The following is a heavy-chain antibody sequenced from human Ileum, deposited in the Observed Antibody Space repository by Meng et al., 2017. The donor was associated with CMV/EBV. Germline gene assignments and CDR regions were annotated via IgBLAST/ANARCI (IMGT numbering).Heavy chain of an antibody. Sequence: GESLKISCAASGFTFNDYEMIWVRQAPGGGLDWLSYIDGSGNDIHYADSVRGRFTVSRDNARNSLLLQMSSLRAEDSGVYYCVRDARAGVWGAYRRFDFWGQGTLVTVSS. J-gene: IGHJ4*02. D-gene: IGHD3-16*01. CDR2: IDGSGNDI. CDR1: GFTFNDYE. CDR3: VRDARAGVWGAYRRFDF. V-gene: IGHV3-48*03.